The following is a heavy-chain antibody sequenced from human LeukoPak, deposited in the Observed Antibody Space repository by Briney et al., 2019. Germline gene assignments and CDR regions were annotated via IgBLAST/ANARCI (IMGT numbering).Heavy chain of an antibody. CDR3: ARDREDNYVWGSYRFDP. CDR2: INPNSGGT. V-gene: IGHV1-2*02. CDR1: GYTFNDYY. Sequence: ASVKISCQASGYTFNDYYVHWVRQAPGQGLEWMGWINPNSGGTNYAQIFQGRVTMTRDTSISTAYMELSRLRSDDTAVYYCARDREDNYVWGSYRFDPWGQGTLVTVSS. D-gene: IGHD3-16*02. J-gene: IGHJ5*02.